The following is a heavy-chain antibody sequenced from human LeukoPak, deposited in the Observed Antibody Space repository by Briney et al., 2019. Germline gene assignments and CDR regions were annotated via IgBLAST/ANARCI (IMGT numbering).Heavy chain of an antibody. CDR2: IYYSGST. CDR1: GGSISSYY. V-gene: IGHV4-59*01. CDR3: ARAGGYSGYDLDY. J-gene: IGHJ4*02. D-gene: IGHD5-12*01. Sequence: SETLSLTCTVSGGSISSYYWSWIRQPPGKGLEWIGYIYYSGSTSYNPSLKSRVTISVDTSKNQFSLKLSSVTAADTAVYYCARAGGYSGYDLDYWGQGTLVTVSS.